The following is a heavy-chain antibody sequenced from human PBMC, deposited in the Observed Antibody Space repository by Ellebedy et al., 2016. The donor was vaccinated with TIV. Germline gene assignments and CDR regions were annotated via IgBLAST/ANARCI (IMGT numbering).Heavy chain of an antibody. V-gene: IGHV3-23*01. J-gene: IGHJ3*01. CDR1: GFTFSTYA. CDR3: ARSAGYSSRGFSGATIDDSFDV. D-gene: IGHD3-22*01. CDR2: ISGDGGST. Sequence: GESLKISXAASGFTFSTYAKTWVRQAPGKGLEWVSSISGDGGSTDYADSVKGRFTISRDNSKNTLYLQMNSLRAEDTALYFCARSAGYSSRGFSGATIDDSFDVWGQGTMVTVAS.